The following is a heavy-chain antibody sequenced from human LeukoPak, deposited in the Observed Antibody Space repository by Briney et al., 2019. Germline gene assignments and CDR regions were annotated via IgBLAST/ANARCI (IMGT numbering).Heavy chain of an antibody. Sequence: PGGSLRLSCAASGLTFSTFAMSWVRQAPGKGLEWVSGINWNGGSTGYADSVKGRFTISRDNSKNTLYLQMNSLRAEDTAVYYCAKDLGGLGCSGGSCYLKYYYYGMDVWGQGTTVTVSS. CDR2: INWNGGST. CDR1: GLTFSTFA. V-gene: IGHV3-23*01. D-gene: IGHD2-15*01. CDR3: AKDLGGLGCSGGSCYLKYYYYGMDV. J-gene: IGHJ6*02.